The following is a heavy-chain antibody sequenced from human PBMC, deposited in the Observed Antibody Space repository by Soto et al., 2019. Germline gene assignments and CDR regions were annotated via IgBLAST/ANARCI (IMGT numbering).Heavy chain of an antibody. V-gene: IGHV3-7*01. CDR3: ARGEAIGDDP. D-gene: IGHD3-10*01. CDR1: GLTFSSYW. J-gene: IGHJ5*02. CDR2: IKQDGSEK. Sequence: EVHLVESGGGLAQPGGTLRLSCAASGLTFSSYWRTWVRQAPGKGLEWVANIKQDGSEKYYVASVKGRFTISRDNAKNSLYLQMNNLRVEDTAVYYCARGEAIGDDPWGHGTLVTVSS.